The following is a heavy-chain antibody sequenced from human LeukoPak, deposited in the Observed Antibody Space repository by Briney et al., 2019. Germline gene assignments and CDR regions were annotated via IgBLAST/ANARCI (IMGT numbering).Heavy chain of an antibody. D-gene: IGHD6-13*01. CDR3: ARGLWEQLGPWFDP. Sequence: WASVKVSCKASGGTFSSYAISWVRQAPGQGLEWMGGIIPIFGTANYAQKFQGRVTITADESTSTAYMELSSLRSEDTAVYYCARGLWEQLGPWFDPWGQGTLVTVSS. J-gene: IGHJ5*02. V-gene: IGHV1-69*13. CDR2: IIPIFGTA. CDR1: GGTFSSYA.